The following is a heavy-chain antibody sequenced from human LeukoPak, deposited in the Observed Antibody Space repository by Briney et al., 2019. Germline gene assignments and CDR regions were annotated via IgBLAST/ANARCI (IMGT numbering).Heavy chain of an antibody. CDR1: GYSFTSYW. CDR2: IYPGGSDT. D-gene: IGHD3-22*01. Sequence: GESLKISCKGSGYSFTSYWIGWVRQMPGKGLEWMGIIYPGGSDTRYSPSFQGQVTISADKSISTAYLQWSSLKASDTAMYYCARREGYYDSSGYTDYWGQGTLVTVSS. CDR3: ARREGYYDSSGYTDY. J-gene: IGHJ4*02. V-gene: IGHV5-51*01.